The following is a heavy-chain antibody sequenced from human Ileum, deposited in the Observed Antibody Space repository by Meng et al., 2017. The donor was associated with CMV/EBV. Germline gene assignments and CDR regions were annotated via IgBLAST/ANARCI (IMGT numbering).Heavy chain of an antibody. J-gene: IGHJ6*02. Sequence: SFSGYYWSWIRQPPGKGLEWIGEINHSGSTNYNPSLKSRVTISVDTSKNQFSLKLSSVTAADTAVYYCARVKYSYGLRYYYYGMDVWGQGTTVTVSS. V-gene: IGHV4-34*01. CDR3: ARVKYSYGLRYYYYGMDV. CDR1: SFSGYY. D-gene: IGHD5-18*01. CDR2: INHSGST.